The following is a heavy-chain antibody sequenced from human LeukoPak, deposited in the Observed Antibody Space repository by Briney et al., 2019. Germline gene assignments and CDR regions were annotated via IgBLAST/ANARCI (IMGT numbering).Heavy chain of an antibody. Sequence: PSETLSLTCAVYGGSFSGYYWSWIRQPPGKGLEWIGEINHSGSTNYNPSLKSRVTISVDTSKNQFSLKLSSVTAADTAVYYCARDQGHYYDSSGYSALDYWGQGTLVTVSS. CDR3: ARDQGHYYDSSGYSALDY. CDR2: INHSGST. CDR1: GGSFSGYY. V-gene: IGHV4-34*01. D-gene: IGHD3-22*01. J-gene: IGHJ4*02.